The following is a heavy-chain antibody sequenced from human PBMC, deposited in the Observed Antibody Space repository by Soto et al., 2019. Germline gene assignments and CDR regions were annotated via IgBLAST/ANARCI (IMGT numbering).Heavy chain of an antibody. CDR2: IIPIFGTA. V-gene: IGHV1-69*01. CDR1: GGTFSSYA. Sequence: QVQLVQSGAEVKKPGSSVKVSCKASGGTFSSYAISWVRQAPGQGLEWMGGIIPIFGTANYAQKFQGRVTITADESTSTAYMELSSLRSEDTSVYYCARSMSPDYGDDNHAFDIWGQGTMVTVSS. D-gene: IGHD4-17*01. J-gene: IGHJ3*02. CDR3: ARSMSPDYGDDNHAFDI.